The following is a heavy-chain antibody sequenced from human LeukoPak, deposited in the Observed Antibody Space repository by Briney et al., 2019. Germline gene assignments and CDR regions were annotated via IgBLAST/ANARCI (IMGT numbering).Heavy chain of an antibody. CDR3: TRGSIAYYYMDV. V-gene: IGHV4-59*01. CDR2: IYYSGST. D-gene: IGHD3-22*01. J-gene: IGHJ6*03. CDR1: GGSISSYY. Sequence: ETLSLTCTVSGGSISSYYWSWIRQPPGKGLEWIGYIYYSGSTNYNPSLKSRVTISIDTSKNQFSLRLSSVTAADTAVYYCTRGSIAYYYMDVWGKGATVTISS.